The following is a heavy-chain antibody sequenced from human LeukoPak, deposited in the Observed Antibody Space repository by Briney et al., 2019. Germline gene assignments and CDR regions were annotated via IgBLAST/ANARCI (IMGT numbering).Heavy chain of an antibody. J-gene: IGHJ6*03. Sequence: SETLTLTCTFSGGSISSCYWIGIRQPPGKGLEAVGYIYYSGSTNYNPSLKSRVTISVDTSKNQFSLKLSSVTAADTAVYYCARVTMIRDYYYMDVWGKGTTVTVSS. CDR2: IYYSGST. CDR3: ARVTMIRDYYYMDV. D-gene: IGHD3-22*01. V-gene: IGHV4-59*12. CDR1: GGSISSCY.